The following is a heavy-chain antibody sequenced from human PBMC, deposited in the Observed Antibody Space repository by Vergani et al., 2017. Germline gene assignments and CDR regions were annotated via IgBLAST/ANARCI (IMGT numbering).Heavy chain of an antibody. V-gene: IGHV4-39*01. J-gene: IGHJ5*02. CDR2: IYYSGRT. Sequence: QLQLQESGPGLVKPSATLSLTCSVSGASIRSSNYYWGWLRQPPGKGLEWIASIYYSGRTYYNLSLESLLTMSVDTSKSQFSLKLRSVTAADTAVYYCTRNGGVVAANNWFEPWGEGGMVTV. CDR3: TRNGGVVAANNWFEP. CDR1: GASIRSSNYY. D-gene: IGHD2-15*01.